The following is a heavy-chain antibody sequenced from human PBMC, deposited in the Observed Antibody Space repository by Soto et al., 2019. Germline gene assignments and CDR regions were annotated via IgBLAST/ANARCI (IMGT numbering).Heavy chain of an antibody. J-gene: IGHJ4*02. Sequence: EMQLVESGGGLVQPGGSRRLSCAASGFTFSNYWMHRVRQAPGEGLVWVSRISDDVSSTDYADSVKGRFTISRDNAKNTLYLQMDSLRAEDTAVYYCARGIGYSAQDYWGQGTLVTVSS. CDR1: GFTFSNYW. CDR3: ARGIGYSAQDY. V-gene: IGHV3-74*01. CDR2: ISDDVSST. D-gene: IGHD1-1*01.